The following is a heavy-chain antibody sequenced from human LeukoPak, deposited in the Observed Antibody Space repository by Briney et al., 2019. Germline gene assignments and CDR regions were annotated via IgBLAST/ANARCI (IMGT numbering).Heavy chain of an antibody. Sequence: SETLSLTCVVNGGSFSGYHWSYIRQPPGKGLEWIGEVTYSGRTNYNPSLKSRVTISLDTSKNQFSLKLISVTAADRAIYYCARGRKQWLAPSYYYYMDVWDKGTTVTISS. D-gene: IGHD6-19*01. CDR2: VTYSGRT. J-gene: IGHJ6*03. CDR1: GGSFSGYH. CDR3: ARGRKQWLAPSYYYYMDV. V-gene: IGHV4-34*01.